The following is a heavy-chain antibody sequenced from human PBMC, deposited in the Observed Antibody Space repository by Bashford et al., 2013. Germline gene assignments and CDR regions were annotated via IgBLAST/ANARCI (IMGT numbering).Heavy chain of an antibody. CDR2: ISWNSGSI. V-gene: IGHV3-9*01. Sequence: SLRLSCAASGFTFDDYAMHWVRQAPGKGLEWVSGISWNSGSIGYADSVKGRFTISRDNAKNSLYLQMNSLRAEDTALYYCDKKIQSGYYSNDAFDIWGQGTMVTVSS. D-gene: IGHD3-22*01. CDR1: GFTFDDYA. J-gene: IGHJ3*02. CDR3: DKKIQSGYYSNDAFDI.